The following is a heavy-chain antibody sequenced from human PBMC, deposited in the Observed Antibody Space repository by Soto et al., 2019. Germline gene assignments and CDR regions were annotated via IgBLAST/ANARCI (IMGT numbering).Heavy chain of an antibody. Sequence: SLRLSCAASGFTFSSYGMHWVRQAPGKGLEWVAVISYDGSNKYYADSVKGRFTISRDNSKNTLYLQMNSLRAEDTAVYYCAKDLSIAAQDWFDPWGQGTLVTVSS. D-gene: IGHD6-6*01. CDR2: ISYDGSNK. V-gene: IGHV3-30*18. CDR3: AKDLSIAAQDWFDP. J-gene: IGHJ5*02. CDR1: GFTFSSYG.